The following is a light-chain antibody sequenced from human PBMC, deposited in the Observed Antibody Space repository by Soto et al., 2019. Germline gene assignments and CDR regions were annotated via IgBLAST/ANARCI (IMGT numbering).Light chain of an antibody. CDR1: SSDVGGYNY. CDR3: SSYAGSRNV. CDR2: EVN. Sequence: QSVLTQPPSASGSPGQSVAISCTGTSSDVGGYNYVSWYQQHPGKAPKLMIYEVNKRPSGVPDRFSGSKSGNPASLTVSGLQAEDEADYYCSSYAGSRNVFGTGTKLTVL. V-gene: IGLV2-8*01. J-gene: IGLJ1*01.